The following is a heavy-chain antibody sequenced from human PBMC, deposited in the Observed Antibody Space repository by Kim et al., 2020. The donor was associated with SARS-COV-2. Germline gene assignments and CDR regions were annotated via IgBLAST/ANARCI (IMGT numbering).Heavy chain of an antibody. J-gene: IGHJ3*02. CDR2: ISWNSGSI. Sequence: GGSLRLSCAASGFTFDDYAMHWVRQAPGKGLEWVSGISWNSGSIGYADSVKGRFTISRDNAKNSLYLQMNSLRAEDTALYYCAKDVKYDWYDAFDIWGQG. V-gene: IGHV3-9*01. CDR3: AKDVKYDWYDAFDI. D-gene: IGHD3-9*01. CDR1: GFTFDDYA.